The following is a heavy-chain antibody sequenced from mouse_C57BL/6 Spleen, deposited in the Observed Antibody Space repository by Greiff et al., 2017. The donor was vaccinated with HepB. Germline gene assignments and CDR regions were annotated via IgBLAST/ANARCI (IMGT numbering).Heavy chain of an antibody. V-gene: IGHV1-64*01. CDR3: ARERVTTVVAGRGLAY. CDR1: GYTFTSYW. CDR2: IHPNSGST. J-gene: IGHJ3*01. Sequence: VQLQQSGAELVKPGASVKLFCKASGYTFTSYWMHWVKQRPGQGLEWIGMIHPNSGSTNYNEKFKSKATLTVDKSSSTAYMQLSSLTSEDSAVYYCARERVTTVVAGRGLAYWGQGTLVTVSA. D-gene: IGHD1-1*01.